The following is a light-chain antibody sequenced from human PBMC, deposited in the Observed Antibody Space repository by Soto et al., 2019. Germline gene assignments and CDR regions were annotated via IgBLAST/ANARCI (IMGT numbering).Light chain of an antibody. J-gene: IGKJ5*01. CDR2: SAS. Sequence: DIQMTQSPSSLSASLGDRVTITCRASQSISSYLNWYQQKPGKAPDLLIYSASTLQSGVPSRFSGSGSGTDFTLTISSLQPEDFATYYCQQLNSYPLITFGQGTRLEI. CDR3: QQLNSYPLIT. V-gene: IGKV1-39*01. CDR1: QSISSY.